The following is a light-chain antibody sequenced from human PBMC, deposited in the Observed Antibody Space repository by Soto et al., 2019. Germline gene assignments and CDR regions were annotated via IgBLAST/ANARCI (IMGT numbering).Light chain of an antibody. J-gene: IGKJ5*01. Sequence: DIHMTQSPSSLSASLGDRVTITCRASQSIGGYLTWYQQLPGIAPKLLIFAASGLQSGVPSRFSGSGSGTDFTLTISSLQPEDFATYYCQQSYSSPITFGQGTRLEIK. CDR1: QSIGGY. CDR2: AAS. V-gene: IGKV1-39*01. CDR3: QQSYSSPIT.